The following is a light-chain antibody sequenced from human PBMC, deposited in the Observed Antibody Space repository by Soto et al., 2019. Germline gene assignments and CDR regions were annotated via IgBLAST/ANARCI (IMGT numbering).Light chain of an antibody. CDR3: QRYNNWPLT. Sequence: EIVMTQSPATLSVSPGERATLSCRTSQSVSRNLAWYQQKPGQAPRLLIYGASTRATGIPDRFSGSRSGPEFTLTINSLQSEDFAIYYCQRYNNWPLTFGGGTKVDIK. CDR1: QSVSRN. CDR2: GAS. J-gene: IGKJ4*01. V-gene: IGKV3D-15*01.